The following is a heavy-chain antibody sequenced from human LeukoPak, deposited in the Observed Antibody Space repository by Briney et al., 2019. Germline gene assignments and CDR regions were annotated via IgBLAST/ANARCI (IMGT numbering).Heavy chain of an antibody. CDR1: GGSFSSYD. Sequence: SLNLSCTASGGSFSSYDISWVRQPPGQGLEWMGRIIPILGIANYAQKFQGRFTITANKSTSTCYMELTSLRSEDTAVYYWTGGTTVGVTASSFDPWGQGTLVTVSS. CDR3: TGGTTVGVTASSFDP. V-gene: IGHV1-69*04. J-gene: IGHJ5*01. CDR2: IIPILGIA. D-gene: IGHD1-26*01.